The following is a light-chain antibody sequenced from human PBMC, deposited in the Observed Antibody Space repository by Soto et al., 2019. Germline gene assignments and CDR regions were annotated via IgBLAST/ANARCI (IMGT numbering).Light chain of an antibody. CDR1: SSDVGGYNY. Sequence: QSVLTQPRSVSGSPGQSVTISCTGTSSDVGGYNYVSWYRQHPGKAPKLMIYDVSKRPSGVPDRFSGSKSGNTASLTISGLQAEDEADYYCCSYAGSYTWVFGGGTKVTVL. CDR2: DVS. CDR3: CSYAGSYTWV. V-gene: IGLV2-11*01. J-gene: IGLJ3*02.